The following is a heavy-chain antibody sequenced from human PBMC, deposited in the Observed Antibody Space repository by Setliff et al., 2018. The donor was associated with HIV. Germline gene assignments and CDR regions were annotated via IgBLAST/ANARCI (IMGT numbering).Heavy chain of an antibody. CDR1: GTTVSGIY. D-gene: IGHD3-22*01. CDR2: INGGTTT. V-gene: IGHV3-66*02. CDR3: ARDFSTYYSIDS. J-gene: IGHJ4*02. Sequence: GGSLRLSCVASGTTVSGIYMTWVRQAPGKGLEWVSVINGGTTTYYADSVKGRFTISRDNSKNTLYLQMNSLRVEDTAVYFCARDFSTYYSIDSWGQGTLVTVSS.